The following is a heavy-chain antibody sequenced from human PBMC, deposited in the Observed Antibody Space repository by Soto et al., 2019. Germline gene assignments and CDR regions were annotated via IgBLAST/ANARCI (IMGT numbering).Heavy chain of an antibody. CDR1: GGTFSSYA. CDR3: ARDYDVWSGPYYYGMYV. V-gene: IGHV1-69*12. CDR2: IIPIFGTA. Sequence: QVQLVQSGAEVKKPGSSVKVSCKASGGTFSSYAISWVRQAPGQGLEWMGGIIPIFGTANDAQKFQGRVTITADESTSTAYMELSSLRSEDTAVYYCARDYDVWSGPYYYGMYVWGQGTTVTVAS. D-gene: IGHD3-3*01. J-gene: IGHJ6*02.